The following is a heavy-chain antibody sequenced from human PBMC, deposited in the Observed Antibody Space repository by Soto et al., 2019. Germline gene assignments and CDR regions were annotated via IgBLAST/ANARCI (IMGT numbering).Heavy chain of an antibody. Sequence: QVQLQESGPGLVKPSGTLSLTCAVSGGSISSSYWWSWVRQPPGKGMEWIGEIYHSGSTNYNTSLKSRVTISVDKSKNPFFLKVTSVTAADTAVYYCARVFGSYYYGMDVWGQGTTVTVSS. CDR2: IYHSGST. CDR3: ARVFGSYYYGMDV. CDR1: GGSISSSYW. V-gene: IGHV4-4*02. D-gene: IGHD3-10*01. J-gene: IGHJ6*02.